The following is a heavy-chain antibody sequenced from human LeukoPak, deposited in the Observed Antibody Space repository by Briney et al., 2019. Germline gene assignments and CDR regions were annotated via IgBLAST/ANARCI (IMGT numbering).Heavy chain of an antibody. V-gene: IGHV4-61*02. CDR3: ARSIRVVGDSRAFDI. CDR2: IYTSGST. D-gene: IGHD1-26*01. CDR1: GDSINSGDYY. Sequence: PSQTLSLTCTVSGDSINSGDYYCSWIRQPAGKGLEWIGRIYTSGSTNYNPSLKTRVTISVDTSKNQFSLKLSSVTAADTAVYYCARSIRVVGDSRAFDIWGQGTMVTVSS. J-gene: IGHJ3*02.